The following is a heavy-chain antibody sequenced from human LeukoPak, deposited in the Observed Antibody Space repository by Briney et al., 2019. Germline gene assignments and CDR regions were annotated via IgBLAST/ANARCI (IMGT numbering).Heavy chain of an antibody. D-gene: IGHD6-6*01. CDR1: GFTFTSSA. Sequence: SVKVSCKASGFTFTSSAVQWVRQARGQRLEWIGWIVVGSGNTNYAQKFQERVTITRDMSTSTAYMELSSLRSEDTAVYYCAREGVGYEYSSSENWFDPWGQGTLVSVSS. CDR2: IVVGSGNT. V-gene: IGHV1-58*01. CDR3: AREGVGYEYSSSENWFDP. J-gene: IGHJ5*02.